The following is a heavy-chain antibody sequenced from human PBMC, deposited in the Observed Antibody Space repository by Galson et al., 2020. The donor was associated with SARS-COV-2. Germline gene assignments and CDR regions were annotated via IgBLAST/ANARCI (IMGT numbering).Heavy chain of an antibody. CDR1: GGSISSGSYY. CDR2: IYTSGST. V-gene: IGHV4-61*09. CDR3: ATTVTTFGYYYYMDV. D-gene: IGHD4-4*01. Sequence: SETLSLTCTVSGGSISSGSYYWSWIRQPAGKGLEWIGHIYTSGSTNYNPSLKSRVTISVDTSKNQFSLKLSSVTAADTAVYYCATTVTTFGYYYYMDVWGKGTTVTVSS. J-gene: IGHJ6*03.